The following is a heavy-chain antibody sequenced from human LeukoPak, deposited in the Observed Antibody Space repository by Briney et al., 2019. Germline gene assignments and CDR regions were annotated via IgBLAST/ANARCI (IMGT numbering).Heavy chain of an antibody. J-gene: IGHJ5*02. D-gene: IGHD1-14*01. CDR2: ISSTSIFI. Sequence: GGSLRLSCAASGFTFSDYSMNWVRQAPGRGLEWVSSISSTSIFIYYADSLKGRFTISRDNAKNSLYLQMNSLRVEDTAVYYCARATPLLLGIIRFDTWGQGTQVTVSS. CDR3: ARATPLLLGIIRFDT. V-gene: IGHV3-21*04. CDR1: GFTFSDYS.